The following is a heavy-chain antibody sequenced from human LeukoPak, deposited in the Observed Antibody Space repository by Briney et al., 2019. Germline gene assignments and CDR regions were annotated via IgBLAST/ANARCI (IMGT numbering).Heavy chain of an antibody. V-gene: IGHV1-46*01. CDR1: GYTFTSYY. J-gene: IGHJ6*02. Sequence: ASVKVSCKASGYTFTSYYIHWVRQAPGQGLEWMGIINPSGGSTSYAQKFQGRVTMTRDTSTSTVYMELSSLRSEDTAVYYCARATQDFYYYYGMDVWGQGTTVTVSS. CDR3: ARATQDFYYYYGMDV. CDR2: INPSGGST. D-gene: IGHD1-1*01.